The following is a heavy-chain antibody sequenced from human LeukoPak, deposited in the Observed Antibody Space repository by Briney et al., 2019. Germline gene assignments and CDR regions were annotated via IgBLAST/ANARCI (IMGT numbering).Heavy chain of an antibody. CDR1: GYTFTGYY. Sequence: ASVKVSCKASGYTFTGYYMHWVRRAPGQGLEWMGWINPNSGGTNYAQKFQGRVTMTRDTSISTAYMELSRLRSDDTAVYYCARDYDFWSGYHGYGMDVWGQGTTVTVSS. J-gene: IGHJ6*02. V-gene: IGHV1-2*02. D-gene: IGHD3-3*01. CDR3: ARDYDFWSGYHGYGMDV. CDR2: INPNSGGT.